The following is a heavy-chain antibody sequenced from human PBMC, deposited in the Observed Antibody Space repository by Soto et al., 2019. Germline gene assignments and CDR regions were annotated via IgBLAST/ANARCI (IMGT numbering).Heavy chain of an antibody. J-gene: IGHJ6*02. CDR3: ARGVGYCSSTSCYLLGSYYYYGMDV. V-gene: IGHV1-69*01. Sequence: ISWVRQAPGQGLEWMGGIIPIFGTANYAQKFQGRVTITADESTSTAYMELSSLRSEDTAVYYCARGVGYCSSTSCYLLGSYYYYGMDVWGQGTTVTVSS. CDR2: IIPIFGTA. D-gene: IGHD2-2*01.